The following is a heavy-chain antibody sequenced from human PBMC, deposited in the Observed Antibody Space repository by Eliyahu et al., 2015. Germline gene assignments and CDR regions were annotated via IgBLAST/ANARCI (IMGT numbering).Heavy chain of an antibody. Sequence: QLQLQESGSGLVKPSQTXXLXCAVSGGSXXSGGXSWSWIRQPPGKGLEWIGYIYHSGSTYYNPSLKSRVTISVDRSKNQFSLKLSSVTAADTAVYYCARATPPYSSSVSLDYWGQGTLVTVSS. CDR3: ARATPPYSSSVSLDY. V-gene: IGHV4-30-2*01. CDR1: GGSXXSGGXS. D-gene: IGHD6-6*01. J-gene: IGHJ4*02. CDR2: IYHSGST.